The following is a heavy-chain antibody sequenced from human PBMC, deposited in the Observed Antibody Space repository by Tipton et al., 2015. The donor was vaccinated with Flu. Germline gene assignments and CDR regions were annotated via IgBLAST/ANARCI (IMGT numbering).Heavy chain of an antibody. J-gene: IGHJ3*02. CDR3: ARGSWAVFGVAEDAFDI. CDR2: IYYSGST. CDR1: GDSISSSSYY. V-gene: IGHV4-39*07. Sequence: TLSLTCTVSGDSISSSSYYWGWIRQPPGEGLEWIGSIYYSGSTYYNPSLESRVTISLDTSKKQFSLKLSSVTAADTAVYYCARGSWAVFGVAEDAFDIWGQGTMVTVSS. D-gene: IGHD3-3*01.